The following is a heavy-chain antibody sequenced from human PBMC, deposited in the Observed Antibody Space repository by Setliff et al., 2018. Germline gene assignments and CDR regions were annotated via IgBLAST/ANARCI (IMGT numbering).Heavy chain of an antibody. D-gene: IGHD3-22*01. V-gene: IGHV1-69*05. J-gene: IGHJ6*03. CDR3: VREGADSRSSTDYRYYMDV. CDR2: TIPIFGTT. CDR1: GATFSSYG. Sequence: SVKVSCKASGATFSSYGISWVRQAPGQGLEWMGGTIPIFGTTDYAQKFQGRVTIITDESTSTAFMQLSSMRSEDTAVYYCVREGADSRSSTDYRYYMDVWGKGTTVTVSS.